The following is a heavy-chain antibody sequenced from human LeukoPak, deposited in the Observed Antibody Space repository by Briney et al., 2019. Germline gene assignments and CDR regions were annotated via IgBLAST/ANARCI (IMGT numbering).Heavy chain of an antibody. CDR1: GFTVGTNS. CDR2: IYSGDST. V-gene: IGHV3-53*01. CDR3: ASANSSSWPHEYDY. J-gene: IGHJ4*02. D-gene: IGHD6-13*01. Sequence: GGSLRLSCAASGFTVGTNSMSWVRQSPEKGLEWVSVIYSGDSTHYADSVKGRFTISRDNSKNTLYLQMNSLRAEDTAVYYCASANSSSWPHEYDYWGQGTLVTVSS.